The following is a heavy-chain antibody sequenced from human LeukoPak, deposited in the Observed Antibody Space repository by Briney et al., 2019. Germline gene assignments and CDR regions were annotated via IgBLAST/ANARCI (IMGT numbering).Heavy chain of an antibody. CDR3: ALARVQLWTPFDY. J-gene: IGHJ4*02. CDR2: IWYDGSNK. D-gene: IGHD5-18*01. CDR1: GFTFSSYG. Sequence: GGSLRLSCAASGFTFSSYGMPWVRQAPGKGLEWVAVIWYDGSNKYYADSVKGRFTISRDNSKNTLYLQMNSLRAEDTAVYYCALARVQLWTPFDYWGQGTLVTVSS. V-gene: IGHV3-33*01.